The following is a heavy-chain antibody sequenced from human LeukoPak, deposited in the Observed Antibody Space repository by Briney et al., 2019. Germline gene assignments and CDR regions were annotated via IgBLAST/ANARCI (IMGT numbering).Heavy chain of an antibody. CDR3: AKDREGDYYGSGTYNY. V-gene: IGHV3-23*01. CDR2: ISGSGGST. J-gene: IGHJ4*02. D-gene: IGHD3-10*01. CDR1: GFTFSSYA. Sequence: GGSLRLSCAASGFTFSSYAMSRVRQAPGKGLEWVSAISGSGGSTYYADSVKGRFTISRDNSENTLYLQMNSLRAEDTAVYYCAKDREGDYYGSGTYNYWGQGTLVTVSS.